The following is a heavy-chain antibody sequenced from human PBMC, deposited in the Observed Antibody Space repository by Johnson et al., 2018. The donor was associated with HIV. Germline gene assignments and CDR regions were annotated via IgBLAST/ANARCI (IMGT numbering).Heavy chain of an antibody. J-gene: IGHJ3*02. Sequence: MQLVESGGGLVKPGGSLRVSCEASGFNFRNVWMSWVRQAPGKGLEWVGRIKSKADGGTTDYAAPVKGRFTISRDDSKNLLYLQLNSLNIEYTAVYYCTTSRNRLWSTSGWTGFWAFDIWGQGTMVTVSS. CDR3: TTSRNRLWSTSGWTGFWAFDI. CDR1: GFNFRNVW. D-gene: IGHD6-19*01. CDR2: IKSKADGGTT. V-gene: IGHV3-15*01.